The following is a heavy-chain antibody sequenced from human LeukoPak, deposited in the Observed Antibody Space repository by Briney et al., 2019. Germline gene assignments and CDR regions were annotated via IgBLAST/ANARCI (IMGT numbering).Heavy chain of an antibody. Sequence: SETLSLTCTVSGGSISSSSYYWGWIRQPPGKGLEWIGSIYYSGNTYYNPSLKSRLTISLDTSKNQFSLKLSSVTAADTAVYYCARRDDSSGYHKIFDYWGPGTLVTVSS. CDR3: ARRDDSSGYHKIFDY. J-gene: IGHJ4*02. CDR2: IYYSGNT. D-gene: IGHD3-22*01. CDR1: GGSISSSSYY. V-gene: IGHV4-39*07.